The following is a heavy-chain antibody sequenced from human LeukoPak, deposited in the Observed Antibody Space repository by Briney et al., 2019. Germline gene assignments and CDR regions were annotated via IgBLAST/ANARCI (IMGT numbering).Heavy chain of an antibody. CDR2: ISSSGSTI. D-gene: IGHD3-10*02. J-gene: IGHJ4*02. CDR1: GFTYSSSE. V-gene: IGHV3-48*03. Sequence: QSGGSLRLSCAASGFTYSSSEMNWVRQAPGKGLEWVSYISSSGSTIYYADSVKGRFTISRDNAKNSLYLQMNSLRAEDTAVYYCARSSYVIPPYYFDYWGQGTLVTVSS. CDR3: ARSSYVIPPYYFDY.